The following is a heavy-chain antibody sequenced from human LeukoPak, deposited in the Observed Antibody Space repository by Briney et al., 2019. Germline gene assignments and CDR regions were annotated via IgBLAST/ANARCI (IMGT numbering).Heavy chain of an antibody. D-gene: IGHD4-17*01. Sequence: SETLSLTCAVYGGSFSGYYWSWIRQPPGKGLEWIGEINHSGSTNYNPSLKSRVTISVDTSKNQFSLKLSSVTAADTAVYYCARGATVNVFDIWGQGKTVTVSS. CDR2: INHSGST. J-gene: IGHJ3*02. CDR3: ARGATVNVFDI. CDR1: GGSFSGYY. V-gene: IGHV4-34*01.